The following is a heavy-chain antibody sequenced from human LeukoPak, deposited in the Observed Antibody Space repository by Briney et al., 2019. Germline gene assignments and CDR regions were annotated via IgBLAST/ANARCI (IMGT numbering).Heavy chain of an antibody. CDR1: GGSFSGYY. CDR3: ARGLLLEWLPHDAFDI. V-gene: IGHV4-34*01. D-gene: IGHD3-3*01. J-gene: IGHJ3*02. Sequence: SETLSLTCAVYGGSFSGYYWSWIRQPPGKGLEWIGEINHSGSTNYNPSLRSRVTISVDTSKNQFSLKLSSVTAADTAVYYCARGLLLEWLPHDAFDIWGQGTMVTVSS. CDR2: INHSGST.